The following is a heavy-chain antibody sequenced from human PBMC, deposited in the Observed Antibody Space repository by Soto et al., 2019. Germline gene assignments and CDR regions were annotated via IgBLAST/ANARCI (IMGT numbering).Heavy chain of an antibody. Sequence: SETLSLTCTVSGGSISSYYWSWIRQPPGKGLEWIGYIYYSGSTNYNPSLKSRVTISVDTSKNQSSLKLSSVTAADTAVYYCARNYYGSGSYFWYYYYGMDVWGQGTTVTVSS. J-gene: IGHJ6*02. CDR3: ARNYYGSGSYFWYYYYGMDV. CDR2: IYYSGST. D-gene: IGHD3-10*01. V-gene: IGHV4-59*01. CDR1: GGSISSYY.